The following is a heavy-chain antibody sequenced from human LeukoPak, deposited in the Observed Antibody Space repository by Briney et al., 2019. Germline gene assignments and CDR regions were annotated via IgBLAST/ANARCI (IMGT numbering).Heavy chain of an antibody. Sequence: SETPSLTCAVYGGSFSGYYWSWIRQPPGKGLEWIGEINHSGSTNYNPSLKSRVTISVDTSKNQFSLKLSSVTAADTAVYYCARLRRYSSGWYYRPHYFDYWGQGTLVTVSS. D-gene: IGHD6-19*01. J-gene: IGHJ4*02. CDR3: ARLRRYSSGWYYRPHYFDY. V-gene: IGHV4-34*01. CDR1: GGSFSGYY. CDR2: INHSGST.